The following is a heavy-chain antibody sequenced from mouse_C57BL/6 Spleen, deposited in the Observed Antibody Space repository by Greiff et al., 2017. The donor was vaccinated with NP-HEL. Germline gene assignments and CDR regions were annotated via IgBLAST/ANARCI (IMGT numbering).Heavy chain of an antibody. CDR2: IYPGDGDT. V-gene: IGHV1-82*01. D-gene: IGHD4-1*01. CDR3: ARGGWDGGYFDY. J-gene: IGHJ2*01. Sequence: QVQLQQSGPELVKPGASVKISCKASGYAFSSSWMNWVKQRPGKGLEWIGRIYPGDGDTNYNGKFKGKATLTAYKSSSTAYLQLSSLTSEDSAVYFCARGGWDGGYFDYWGQGTTLTVSS. CDR1: GYAFSSSW.